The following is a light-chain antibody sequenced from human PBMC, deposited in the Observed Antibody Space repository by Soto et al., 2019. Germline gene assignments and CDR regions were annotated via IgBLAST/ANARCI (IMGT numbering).Light chain of an antibody. Sequence: EIVMTQSPATLSVSPGERATLSCRASQSLSSNLAWYQQKPGQAPRLLIYGASTRATGIPARFSGSGSGTAFTLTISSLQSEDFAVYYCQQYESWLWTFGQGTKVEVK. CDR1: QSLSSN. CDR3: QQYESWLWT. J-gene: IGKJ1*01. CDR2: GAS. V-gene: IGKV3-15*01.